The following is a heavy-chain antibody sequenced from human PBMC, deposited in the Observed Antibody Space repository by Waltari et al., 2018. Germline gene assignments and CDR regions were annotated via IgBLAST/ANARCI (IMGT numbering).Heavy chain of an antibody. V-gene: IGHV4-34*01. CDR2: INHSGST. CDR1: GGSFSGYY. D-gene: IGHD2-21*01. Sequence: QVQLQQWGAGLLKPSETLSLTCAVSGGSFSGYYWSWIRQPPGKGLEWIGEINHSGSTNYNPSLKSRVTISVDTSKNQFSLKLSSVTAADTAVYYCAGGFSDCGGDCYYGMDVWGQGTTVTVSS. J-gene: IGHJ6*02. CDR3: AGGFSDCGGDCYYGMDV.